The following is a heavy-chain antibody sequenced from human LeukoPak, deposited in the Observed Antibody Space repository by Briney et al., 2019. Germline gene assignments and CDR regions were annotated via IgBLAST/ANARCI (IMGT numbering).Heavy chain of an antibody. Sequence: SETLSLTCSFYDASFSGYFWTWIRQAPGKGLEWLGGINHNGGTKDNPSLKSRVTMSVDTSKNQFSLKLSSVTAADTAVYYCAREDAQEGTNAFDIWGQGTMVTVSS. CDR3: AREDAQEGTNAFDI. V-gene: IGHV4-34*01. D-gene: IGHD2-15*01. J-gene: IGHJ3*02. CDR2: INHNGGT. CDR1: DASFSGYF.